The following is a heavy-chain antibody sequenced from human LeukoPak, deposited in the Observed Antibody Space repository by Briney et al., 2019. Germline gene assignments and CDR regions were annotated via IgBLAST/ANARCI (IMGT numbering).Heavy chain of an antibody. CDR1: GGSISSSSYY. D-gene: IGHD3-22*01. V-gene: IGHV4-39*07. Sequence: SETLSLTCTVSGGSISSSSYYWGWIRQPPGKGLEWIGSIYYSGSTYYNPSLKSRVTISVDTSKNQFSLKLSSVTAADTAVYYCARDVGPLHYYDSSGYYYEGEFDYWGQGTLVTVSS. CDR3: ARDVGPLHYYDSSGYYYEGEFDY. J-gene: IGHJ4*02. CDR2: IYYSGST.